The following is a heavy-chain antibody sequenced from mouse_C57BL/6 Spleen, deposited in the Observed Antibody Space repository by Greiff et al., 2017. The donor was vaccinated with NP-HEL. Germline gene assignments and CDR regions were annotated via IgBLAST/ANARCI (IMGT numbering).Heavy chain of an antibody. CDR2: INPNNGGT. CDR1: GYTFTDYN. CDR3: ARGYYGSSSRYFDV. J-gene: IGHJ1*03. Sequence: VQLQQSGPELVKPGASVKMSCKASGYTFTDYNMHWVKQSHGKSLEWIGYINPNNGGTSYNQKFKGKATLTVNKSSSTAYMELRSLTSEDSAVYYCARGYYGSSSRYFDVWGTGTTVTVSS. V-gene: IGHV1-22*01. D-gene: IGHD1-1*01.